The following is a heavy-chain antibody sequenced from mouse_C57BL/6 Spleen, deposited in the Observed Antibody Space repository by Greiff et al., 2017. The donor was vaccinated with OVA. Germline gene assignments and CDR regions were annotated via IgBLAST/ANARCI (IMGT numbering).Heavy chain of an antibody. CDR1: GFTFSSYT. V-gene: IGHV5-9*01. CDR2: ISGGGGNT. J-gene: IGHJ1*03. Sequence: EVKLVESGGGLVKPGGSLKLSCAASGFTFSSYTMSWVRQTPEKRLEWVATISGGGGNTYYPDSVKGRFTISRDNAKNTLYLQMSSLRSEGTALYYCAREVITTVEADWYFDVWGTGTTVTVSS. CDR3: AREVITTVEADWYFDV. D-gene: IGHD1-1*01.